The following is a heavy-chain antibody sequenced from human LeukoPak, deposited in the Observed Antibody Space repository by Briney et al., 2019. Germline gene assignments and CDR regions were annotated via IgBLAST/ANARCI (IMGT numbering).Heavy chain of an antibody. D-gene: IGHD2-2*01. CDR1: GFTLSSYW. Sequence: RGSLRLSCAAAGFTLSSYWMSWGCQAPGKGLEWVANIKQDGSEKHYVDSVKGRFTISTDNAKNSLYLQMNSVRAEDTAVYYCARGGHPAATYFDDWGQGTMVTVSS. V-gene: IGHV3-7*01. J-gene: IGHJ4*02. CDR2: IKQDGSEK. CDR3: ARGGHPAATYFDD.